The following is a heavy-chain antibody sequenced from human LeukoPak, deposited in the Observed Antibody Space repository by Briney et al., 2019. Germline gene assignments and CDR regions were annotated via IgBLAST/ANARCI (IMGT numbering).Heavy chain of an antibody. Sequence: PSQTLSLTCVVSGCSISSGGYSWIWIPQPPGKGLEWIGYIYHSGCTYYNPSLKSRIAISVDSSNNQSSLKLRSVTAADTAVYYCARAPYGSGSYYKNFPFDPWGQGTLVTVSS. CDR3: ARAPYGSGSYYKNFPFDP. CDR2: IYHSGCT. D-gene: IGHD3-10*01. J-gene: IGHJ5*02. V-gene: IGHV4-30-2*01. CDR1: GCSISSGGYS.